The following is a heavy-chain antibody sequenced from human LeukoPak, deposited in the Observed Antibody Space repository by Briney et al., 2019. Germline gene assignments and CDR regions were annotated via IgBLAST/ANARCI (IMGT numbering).Heavy chain of an antibody. CDR1: GYTFTSYA. CDR3: AREALAIDYYGSGSYYNAHDY. D-gene: IGHD3-10*01. Sequence: ASVKVSCKASGYTFTSYAMNWVRQAPGQGLEWMGWINPNSGGTNYAQKFQGRVTMTRDTSISTAYMELSRLRSDDTAVYYCAREALAIDYYGSGSYYNAHDYWGQGTLVTVSS. J-gene: IGHJ4*02. CDR2: INPNSGGT. V-gene: IGHV1-2*02.